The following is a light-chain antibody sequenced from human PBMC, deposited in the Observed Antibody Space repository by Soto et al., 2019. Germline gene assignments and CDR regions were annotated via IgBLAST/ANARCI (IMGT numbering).Light chain of an antibody. V-gene: IGKV3-20*01. CDR2: GAS. Sequence: EIVLTQSPGTLSLSPGERATLSCRASQSVTSNYLAWYQQKPGQAPGLLIYGASSRATGIPDRFSGSGSETDFTLTISRLEPEDFAVYYCQQYGSSPATFGQGTKLEIK. CDR3: QQYGSSPAT. CDR1: QSVTSNY. J-gene: IGKJ2*01.